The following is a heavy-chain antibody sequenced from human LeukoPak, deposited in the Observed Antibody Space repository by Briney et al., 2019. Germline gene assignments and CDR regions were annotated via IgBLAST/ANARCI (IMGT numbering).Heavy chain of an antibody. D-gene: IGHD6-19*01. CDR3: TRENRHSSGWYGAFDI. J-gene: IGHJ3*02. CDR2: IKSKTDGGTA. V-gene: IGHV3-15*01. Sequence: GGSLRLSCAASGFSFSNAWMDWVRRAPGKGLEWVGRIKSKTDGGTAHYAAPVKGRFTISRDDSRNTLFLQMNSQKTEDTAVYYCTRENRHSSGWYGAFDIWGQGTMVTVSS. CDR1: GFSFSNAW.